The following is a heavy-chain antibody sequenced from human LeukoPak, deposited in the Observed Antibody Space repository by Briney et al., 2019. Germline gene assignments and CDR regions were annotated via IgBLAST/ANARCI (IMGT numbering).Heavy chain of an antibody. CDR3: ARTYSSSRYDAFDI. Sequence: SETLSLTCTVSGGSISSYYWSWIRQPPGKGLEWIGYFYYSGSTNYNPSLKSRVTISVDTSKNQFSLKLSSVTAADTAVYYCARTYSSSRYDAFDIWGQGTMVTVCS. V-gene: IGHV4-59*01. J-gene: IGHJ3*02. D-gene: IGHD6-6*01. CDR2: FYYSGST. CDR1: GGSISSYY.